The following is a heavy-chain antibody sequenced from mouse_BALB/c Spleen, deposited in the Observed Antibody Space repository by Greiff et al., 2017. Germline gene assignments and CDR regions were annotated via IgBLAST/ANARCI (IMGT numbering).Heavy chain of an antibody. V-gene: IGHV14-1*02. CDR2: IDPENGNT. J-gene: IGHJ2*01. CDR1: GFNIKDYY. CDR3: ARRGDFDY. Sequence: EVKLQESGAELVRPGALVKLSCKASGFNIKDYYMHWVKQRPEQGLEWIGWIDPENGNTIYDPKFQGKASITADTSSNTAYLQLSSLTSEDTAVYYCARRGDFDYWGQGTTLTVSS.